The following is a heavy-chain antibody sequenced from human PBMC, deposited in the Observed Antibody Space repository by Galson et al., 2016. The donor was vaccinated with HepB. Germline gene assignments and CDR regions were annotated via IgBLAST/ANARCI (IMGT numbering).Heavy chain of an antibody. CDR1: GFTLRDHY. J-gene: IGHJ4*02. Sequence: SLRLSCATSGFTLRDHYMSWIRQAPGKGLEWVSYISSTSGYTNYLDSVKGRFTISRDNANASVHLQMNSLTAEDTATYYCARTTTPPKYFDLWGQGILSPSPQ. CDR2: ISSTSGYT. V-gene: IGHV3-11*06. D-gene: IGHD1-1*01. CDR3: ARTTTPPKYFDL.